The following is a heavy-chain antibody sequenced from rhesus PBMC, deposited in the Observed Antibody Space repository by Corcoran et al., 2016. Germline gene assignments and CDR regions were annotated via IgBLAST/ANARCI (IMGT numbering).Heavy chain of an antibody. Sequence: QLPLQESGPGLVKPSETLSVTCAVSGGSISSSYWSGIRQPPGRGLEWIGYIYGSVSSTNYNPSLKRRVTLSVDTSKNQLSLKLSSVTAADTAVYYCARPNYEDDYGYYSNWGQGVLVTVSS. D-gene: IGHD3-9*01. CDR2: IYGSVSST. V-gene: IGHV4-169*01. CDR3: ARPNYEDDYGYYSN. CDR1: GGSISSSY. J-gene: IGHJ4*01.